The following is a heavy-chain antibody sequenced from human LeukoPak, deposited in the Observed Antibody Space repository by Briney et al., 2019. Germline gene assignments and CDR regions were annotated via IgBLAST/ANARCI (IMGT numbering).Heavy chain of an antibody. Sequence: SGGSLRLSCAASGSTFSSYEMNWVRQAPGKGLEWVAVISYDGSNEYYADSVKGRFTISRDNSKNTLYLQMNSLRAEDTALYYCARVGTSGGEPGSLDYWGQGTLVTVSS. D-gene: IGHD3-10*01. CDR3: ARVGTSGGEPGSLDY. CDR1: GSTFSSYE. V-gene: IGHV3-30*03. J-gene: IGHJ4*02. CDR2: ISYDGSNE.